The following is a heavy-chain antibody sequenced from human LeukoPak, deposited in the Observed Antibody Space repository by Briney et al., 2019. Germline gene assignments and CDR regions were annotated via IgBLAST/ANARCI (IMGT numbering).Heavy chain of an antibody. CDR1: GFTLSHYG. CDR3: AKDGNCGDDCN. CDR2: IWYDGSKK. J-gene: IGHJ4*02. Sequence: GGSLRLSCAASGFTLSHYGMHWVRQAPGKGLEWVAFIWYDGSKKDHADSVKGRFTISRDTPKNMLYLQMNSLTPEDTAIYYCAKDGNCGDDCNWGQGTLVTVSS. V-gene: IGHV3-30*02. D-gene: IGHD2-21*01.